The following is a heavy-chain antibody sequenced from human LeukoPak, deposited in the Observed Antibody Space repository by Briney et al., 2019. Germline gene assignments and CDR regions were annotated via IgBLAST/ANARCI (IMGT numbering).Heavy chain of an antibody. CDR3: ARRSEFGVLYYMDV. CDR1: GFTVSSNY. D-gene: IGHD3-16*01. Sequence: PGGSLRLSCAASGFTVSSNYMSWVRQAPGKGLGWVSIIYSGGSTYYADSVKGRFTISRDNAKNSLYLQMNSLRAEDTAVYYCARRSEFGVLYYMDVWGKGTTVTVS. CDR2: IYSGGST. V-gene: IGHV3-53*01. J-gene: IGHJ6*03.